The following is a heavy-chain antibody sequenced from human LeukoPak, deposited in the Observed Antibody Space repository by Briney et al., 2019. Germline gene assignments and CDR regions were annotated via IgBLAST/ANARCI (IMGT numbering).Heavy chain of an antibody. D-gene: IGHD6-13*01. Sequence: GGSLRLSCAASGFTFSSYSMNWVCQAPGKGLEWVSSISSSSSYIYYADSVKGRFTISRDNAKNSLYLQMNSLRAEDTAVYYCAREGGYSSSWNYFDYWGQGTLVTVSS. CDR1: GFTFSSYS. V-gene: IGHV3-21*01. CDR3: AREGGYSSSWNYFDY. CDR2: ISSSSSYI. J-gene: IGHJ4*02.